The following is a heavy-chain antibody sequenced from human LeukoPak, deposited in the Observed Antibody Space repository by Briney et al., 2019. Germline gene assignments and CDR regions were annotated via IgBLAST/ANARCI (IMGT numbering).Heavy chain of an antibody. D-gene: IGHD4-17*01. CDR2: IYYSGST. Sequence: PSETLSLTCTVSGGSISSYYWSWIRQPPGKGLEWIGYIYYSGSTNCNPSLKSRVTISVDTSKNQFSLKLSSVTAADTAVYYCARGPYGDYGFAWFDPWGQGTLVTVSS. J-gene: IGHJ5*02. V-gene: IGHV4-59*01. CDR3: ARGPYGDYGFAWFDP. CDR1: GGSISSYY.